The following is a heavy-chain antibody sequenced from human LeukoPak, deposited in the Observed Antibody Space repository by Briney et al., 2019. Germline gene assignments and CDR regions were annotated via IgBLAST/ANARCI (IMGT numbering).Heavy chain of an antibody. CDR3: ARVRGSGYP. CDR1: GGSFSGYY. CDR2: INHSGST. D-gene: IGHD3-10*01. J-gene: IGHJ5*02. Sequence: PSETLSLTCAVYGGSFSGYYWSWIRQPPGKGLEWIGEINHSGSTNYNPFLKSRVTISVDTSKNQFSLKLSPVTAADTAVYYCARVRGSGYPWGQGTLVTVSS. V-gene: IGHV4-34*01.